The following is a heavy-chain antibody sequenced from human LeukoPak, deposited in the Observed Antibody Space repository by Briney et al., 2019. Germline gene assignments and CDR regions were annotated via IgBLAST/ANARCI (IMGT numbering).Heavy chain of an antibody. CDR1: GGSISSYY. Sequence: SETLSLTCTVSGGSISSYYWSWIRQPPGKGLEWIGYIYYSGSTNYNPSLKSRVTISVDTSKNQFSLKLSSVTAADTAVYYCARFPPYDFWSGYYRVNDAFDIWGQGTMVTVSS. CDR3: ARFPPYDFWSGYYRVNDAFDI. CDR2: IYYSGST. J-gene: IGHJ3*02. V-gene: IGHV4-59*08. D-gene: IGHD3-3*01.